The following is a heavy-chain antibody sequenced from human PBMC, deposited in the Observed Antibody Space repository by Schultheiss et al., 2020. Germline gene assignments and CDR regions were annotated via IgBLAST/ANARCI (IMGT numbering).Heavy chain of an antibody. CDR1: GGSVSSGSYY. D-gene: IGHD3-10*01. CDR2: IYYSGST. Sequence: SQPLSLTCTVSGGSVSSGSYYWSWIRQPPGKGLEWIGYIYYSGSTYYNPSLKSRVTISVDTSKNQFSLKLSSVTAADTAVYYCATLRGRGYYGSGSSGFDYWGQGTLVTGSS. V-gene: IGHV4-31*03. CDR3: ATLRGRGYYGSGSSGFDY. J-gene: IGHJ4*02.